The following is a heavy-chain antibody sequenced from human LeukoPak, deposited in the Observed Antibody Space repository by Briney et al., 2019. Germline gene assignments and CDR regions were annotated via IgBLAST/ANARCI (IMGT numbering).Heavy chain of an antibody. V-gene: IGHV4-39*01. CDR2: IYYSGST. CDR3: AKTVTAIAPWYFDY. Sequence: SETLSLTCNVSGGAITSSSYYWGWIRQPPGKGLEWIGSIYYSGSTYYNPSLKSRVTISVDTSKNQFSLKLSSVTAVDTAVYYCAKTVTAIAPWYFDYWGQGTLVTVSS. D-gene: IGHD2-21*02. J-gene: IGHJ4*02. CDR1: GGAITSSSYY.